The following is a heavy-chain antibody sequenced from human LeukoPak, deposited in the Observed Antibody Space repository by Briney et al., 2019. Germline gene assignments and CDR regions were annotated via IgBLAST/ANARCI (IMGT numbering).Heavy chain of an antibody. Sequence: ASVKVSCKASGYTFTGYYMHWVRQAPGQGLEWMGWTDPNSGGTNYAQKFQGRVTMTRDTSISTAYMELSRLRSDDTAVYYCAREGGVGYCSSTSCSWGQGTLVTVSS. V-gene: IGHV1-2*02. CDR3: AREGGVGYCSSTSCS. CDR2: TDPNSGGT. D-gene: IGHD2-2*01. J-gene: IGHJ4*02. CDR1: GYTFTGYY.